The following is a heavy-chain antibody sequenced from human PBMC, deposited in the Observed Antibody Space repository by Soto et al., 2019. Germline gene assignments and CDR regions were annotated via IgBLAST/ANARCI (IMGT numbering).Heavy chain of an antibody. Sequence: SLRLSCVASGFPFDPYVMAWVRQAPGKGLEWVAAIRSNTAVTYFADSVKGRFTISRDNSKNTLYLQMNSLRAEDTAVYYCAKDVNMVRGVKIYYYYYMDVWGKGTTVTVSS. CDR2: IRSNTAVT. CDR1: GFPFDPYV. D-gene: IGHD3-10*01. J-gene: IGHJ6*03. V-gene: IGHV3-23*01. CDR3: AKDVNMVRGVKIYYYYYMDV.